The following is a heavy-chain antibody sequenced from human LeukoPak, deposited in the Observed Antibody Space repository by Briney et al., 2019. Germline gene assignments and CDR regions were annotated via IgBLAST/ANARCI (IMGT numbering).Heavy chain of an antibody. CDR2: IVVGSGNT. V-gene: IGHV1-58*02. CDR3: AADPYGDIVVVPAAIG. CDR1: GFTFTSSA. D-gene: IGHD2-2*01. Sequence: GTSVKVSCKASGFTFTSSAMQWVRQARGQRLEWIGWIVVGSGNTNYAQKFQERVTITRDMSTSTAYMELSSLRSEDTAVYYRAADPYGDIVVVPAAIGWGQGTLVTVSS. J-gene: IGHJ4*02.